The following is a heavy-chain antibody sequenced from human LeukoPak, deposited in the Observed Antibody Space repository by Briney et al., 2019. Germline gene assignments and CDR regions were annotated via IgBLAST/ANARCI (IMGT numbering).Heavy chain of an antibody. J-gene: IGHJ4*02. Sequence: GRSLRLSCAASGFTFSSNGMHWVRQAPGKGLEWVAVISYDGSHKYYADSVKGRFTISRDNSKNTLYLQMNSLRAEDTAVCYCAKEVTDYWGQGTLVTVSS. CDR1: GFTFSSNG. V-gene: IGHV3-30*18. CDR3: AKEVTDY. CDR2: ISYDGSHK.